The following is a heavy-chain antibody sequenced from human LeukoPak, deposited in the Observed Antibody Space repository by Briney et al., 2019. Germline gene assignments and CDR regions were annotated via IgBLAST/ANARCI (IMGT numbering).Heavy chain of an antibody. V-gene: IGHV3-53*01. CDR3: ARSRDVWFGELAS. D-gene: IGHD3-10*01. CDR1: GFTFSSYG. J-gene: IGHJ5*02. Sequence: GGSLRLSCAASGFTFSSYGMHWVRQAPGKGLEWVSVFYSGGATYYADSVKGRFTISRDDSSNTVHLQMKSLRVEDTAVYYCARSRDVWFGELASWGQGTLVTVSS. CDR2: FYSGGAT.